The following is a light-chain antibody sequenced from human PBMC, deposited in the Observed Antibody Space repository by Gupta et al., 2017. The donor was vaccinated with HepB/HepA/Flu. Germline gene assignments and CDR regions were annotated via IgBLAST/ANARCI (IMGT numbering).Light chain of an antibody. CDR2: KAS. V-gene: IGKV1-5*03. CDR1: QSINSW. Sequence: DTQMTHSPSTLSASIGDRVTITCRAMQSINSWLAWYKQKPGKAPKFLINKASTLESGVPSRFSGSRSGTEFTLTISSPQPEDFATYYCQQEDNYPITFGGGTKVESK. J-gene: IGKJ4*01. CDR3: QQEDNYPIT.